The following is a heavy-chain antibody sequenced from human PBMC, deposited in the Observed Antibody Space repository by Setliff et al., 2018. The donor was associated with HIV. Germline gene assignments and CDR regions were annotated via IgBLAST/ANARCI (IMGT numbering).Heavy chain of an antibody. Sequence: SETLSLTCTVSGVSISNGDHYWNWIRQHPGKGLEWIGYIYYTGTTYYNPSLKSRVTMSLDTSKTQYSLKLNSVTAADTAVYYCARTFGDLKHYNYYYTIDVWGQGTMVTVSS. V-gene: IGHV4-30-4*08. J-gene: IGHJ6*02. CDR2: IYYTGTT. CDR1: GVSISNGDHY. D-gene: IGHD3-10*01. CDR3: ARTFGDLKHYNYYYTIDV.